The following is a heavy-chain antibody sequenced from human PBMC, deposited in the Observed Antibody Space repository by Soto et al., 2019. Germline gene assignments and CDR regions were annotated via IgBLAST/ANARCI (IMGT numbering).Heavy chain of an antibody. D-gene: IGHD3-22*01. V-gene: IGHV4-30-4*01. CDR1: GGSISSGDYY. Sequence: SETLSLTCTVSGGSISSGDYYWSWIRQPPGKGLEWIGYIYYSGSTYYNPSLKSRVTISVDTSKNQFSLKLSSVTAADTAVYYCARGTQNYYDSSSRFDPWGQGTLVTVSS. CDR3: ARGTQNYYDSSSRFDP. CDR2: IYYSGST. J-gene: IGHJ5*02.